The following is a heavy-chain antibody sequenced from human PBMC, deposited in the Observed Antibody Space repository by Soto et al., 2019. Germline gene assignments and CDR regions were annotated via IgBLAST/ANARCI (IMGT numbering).Heavy chain of an antibody. CDR3: ARDGEVRYSYWGSQYYYYYYMDV. CDR1: GFTFSSYG. J-gene: IGHJ6*03. CDR2: INSDGSST. Sequence: GGSLRLSCAASGFTFSSYGMVWVRQAPGKGLEWVSGINSDGSSTRYADSVKGRFTISRDNAKNTLYLQMNSLRAEDTAVYYCARDGEVRYSYWGSQYYYYYYMDVWGKGTTVTVSS. D-gene: IGHD5-18*01. V-gene: IGHV3-74*01.